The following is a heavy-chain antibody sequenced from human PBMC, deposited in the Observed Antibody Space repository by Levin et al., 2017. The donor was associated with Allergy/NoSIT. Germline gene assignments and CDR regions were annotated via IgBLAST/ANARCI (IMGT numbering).Heavy chain of an antibody. J-gene: IGHJ3*02. Sequence: GGSLRLSCAASGFTFSNYGMHWVRQAPGKGLEWVAIISFDGGNKYYADSVKGRFTISRDNSKNTLYLQMNSLRTEDTAVYFCAKGLVTSMVRGVVIHDAFDIWGQGTMVTVSS. CDR2: ISFDGGNK. D-gene: IGHD3-10*01. CDR1: GFTFSNYG. V-gene: IGHV3-30*18. CDR3: AKGLVTSMVRGVVIHDAFDI.